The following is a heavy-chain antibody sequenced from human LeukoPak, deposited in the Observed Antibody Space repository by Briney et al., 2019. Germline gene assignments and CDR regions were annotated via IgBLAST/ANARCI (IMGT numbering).Heavy chain of an antibody. J-gene: IGHJ3*02. CDR1: GYTFTSYA. CDR3: ASMVRAAGYDAFDI. CDR2: INAGNGNT. Sequence: ASVKVSCKASGYTFTSYAMHWVRQAPGQRLEWMGWINAGNGNTKYSQKFQGRVTITRDTSASTAYRELSSLRSEDTAVYYCASMVRAAGYDAFDIWGQGTMVTVSS. D-gene: IGHD3-9*01. V-gene: IGHV1-3*01.